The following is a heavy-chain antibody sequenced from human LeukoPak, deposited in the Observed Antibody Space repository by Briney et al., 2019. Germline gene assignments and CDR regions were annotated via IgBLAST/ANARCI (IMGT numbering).Heavy chain of an antibody. CDR1: GYTFTGYY. CDR3: ARRSWGGFDP. CDR2: INPNSGGT. J-gene: IGHJ5*02. D-gene: IGHD7-27*01. Sequence: ASVKVSCRASGYTFTGYYMHWVRQAPGQGLEWMGWINPNSGGTNYAQKFQGRVTMTRDTSISTAYMVLSRLRSDDTAVYYCARRSWGGFDPWGQGTLVTVSS. V-gene: IGHV1-2*02.